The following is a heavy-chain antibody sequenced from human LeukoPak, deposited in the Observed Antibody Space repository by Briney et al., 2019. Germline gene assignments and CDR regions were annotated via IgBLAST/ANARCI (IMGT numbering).Heavy chain of an antibody. V-gene: IGHV3-7*01. D-gene: IGHD1-1*01. CDR2: INQDESAK. CDR1: GFTFSRYW. J-gene: IGHJ4*01. CDR3: AKLLRDATTYGF. Sequence: GGPLRLSCAASGFTFSRYWMSWVRQAPGKGLEWVASINQDESAKYYVDSVKGRFTISRDNAKNSLFLQMNSLRAEDTAFYYCAKLLRDATTYGFWGHGALVTVSS.